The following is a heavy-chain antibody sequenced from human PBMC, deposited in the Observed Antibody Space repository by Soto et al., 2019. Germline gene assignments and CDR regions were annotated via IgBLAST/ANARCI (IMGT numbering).Heavy chain of an antibody. Sequence: GASVKVSCKASGYTFTGYYMHWLRQAPGQGLEWMGWINPNSGGTNSAQKFQGRVTMTRDTSISTAYMELSRLRSDDTAVYYCARSQAQTTVNTSSFYGMDVWGQGTTVTVSS. CDR3: ARSQAQTTVNTSSFYGMDV. D-gene: IGHD4-17*01. J-gene: IGHJ6*02. CDR2: INPNSGGT. V-gene: IGHV1-2*02. CDR1: GYTFTGYY.